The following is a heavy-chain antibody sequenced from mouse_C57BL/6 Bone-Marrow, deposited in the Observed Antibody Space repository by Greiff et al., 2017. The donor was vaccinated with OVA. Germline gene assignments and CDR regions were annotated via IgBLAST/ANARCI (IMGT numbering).Heavy chain of an antibody. V-gene: IGHV5-15*01. CDR1: GFTFSDYG. Sequence: EVQLMESGGGLVQPGGSLKLSCAASGFTFSDYGMAWVRQAPRKGPEWVAFISNLAYSIYYAETVTGRSTISRENAKNTLYLEMISLRSEDTAMDYCAVSYGSSYGYFDVWGTGTTVTVSS. CDR3: AVSYGSSYGYFDV. J-gene: IGHJ1*03. CDR2: ISNLAYSI. D-gene: IGHD1-1*01.